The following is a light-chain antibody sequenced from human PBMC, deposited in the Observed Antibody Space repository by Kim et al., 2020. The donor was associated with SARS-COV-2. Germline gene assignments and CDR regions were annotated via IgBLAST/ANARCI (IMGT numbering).Light chain of an antibody. CDR3: SSYTSSSTVV. J-gene: IGLJ2*01. Sequence: QSITISCTGTSSDVGSYNYVSWYQRHPGKAPKLMIYDVTKRPSGVSNRFSGSKSGNTASLTISGLQAEDEADYYCSSYTSSSTVVFGGGTQLTIL. CDR1: SSDVGSYNY. CDR2: DVT. V-gene: IGLV2-14*04.